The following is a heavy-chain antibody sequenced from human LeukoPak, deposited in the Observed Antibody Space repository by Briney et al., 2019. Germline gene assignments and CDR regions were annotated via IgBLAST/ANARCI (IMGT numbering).Heavy chain of an antibody. CDR2: IYYSGTT. CDR1: GGSISSSPYY. CDR3: ARGQVGATDFDY. D-gene: IGHD1-26*01. J-gene: IGHJ4*02. V-gene: IGHV4-39*07. Sequence: PSETLSLTCTVSGGSISSSPYYWGWIRQPPGKGLEWIGSIYYSGTTHYNPSLESRVTISVDTSKNQFSLKLASVTAADTAAYYCARGQVGATDFDYWGQGTLVTVSS.